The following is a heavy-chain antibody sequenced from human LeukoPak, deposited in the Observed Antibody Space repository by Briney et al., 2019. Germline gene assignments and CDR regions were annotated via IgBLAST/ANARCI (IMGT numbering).Heavy chain of an antibody. CDR3: ARPTTYSSSWLDAFDI. CDR1: GFTFSSYE. D-gene: IGHD6-13*01. J-gene: IGHJ3*02. V-gene: IGHV3-48*01. CDR2: ISSSSSTI. Sequence: GGSLRLSCAASGFTFSSYEMNWVRQAPGKGLEWVSYISSSSSTIYYADSVKGRFTISRDNAKNSLYLQMNSLRAEDTAVYYCARPTTYSSSWLDAFDIWGQGTMVTVSS.